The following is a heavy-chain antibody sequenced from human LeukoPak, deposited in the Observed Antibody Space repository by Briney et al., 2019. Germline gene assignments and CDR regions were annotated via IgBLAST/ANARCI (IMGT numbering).Heavy chain of an antibody. CDR1: RFTFSNYG. J-gene: IGHJ4*02. V-gene: IGHV3-33*01. D-gene: IGHD5-18*01. CDR3: ARDPGRGYTYGYGFDY. CDR2: IWYDGSNK. Sequence: AGRSLRLSCAASRFTFSNYGMHRVRQAPGKGLEWVAVIWYDGSNKYYADSVKGRFTISRDNSKNTLYLQMNSLRAEDTAVYYCARDPGRGYTYGYGFDYWGQGTLVTVSS.